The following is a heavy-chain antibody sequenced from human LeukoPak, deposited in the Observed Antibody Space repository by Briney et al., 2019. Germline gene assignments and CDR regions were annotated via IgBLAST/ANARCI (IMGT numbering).Heavy chain of an antibody. CDR3: ARGTENLEFDWLLYYFDY. CDR2: INPNSGGT. D-gene: IGHD3-9*01. V-gene: IGHV1-2*06. Sequence: ASVKVSCKASGYTFTGYYMHWVRQAPGQGLEWMGRINPNSGGTNYAQKFQGRVTMTRDTSISTAYMELSRLISDDTAVYYCARGTENLEFDWLLYYFDYWGQGILVTVSS. CDR1: GYTFTGYY. J-gene: IGHJ4*02.